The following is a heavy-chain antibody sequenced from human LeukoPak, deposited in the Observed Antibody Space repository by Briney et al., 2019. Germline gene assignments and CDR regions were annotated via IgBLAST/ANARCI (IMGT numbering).Heavy chain of an antibody. J-gene: IGHJ4*02. Sequence: ASVKVSCKASGYTFTGYYMHWVRQAPGQGLEWMGWINPNSGGTNYAQKFQGRVTMTRDTSISTAYMELRSLRSDDTAVYYCARLEYSSSSLGRTIDYWGQGTLVTVSS. CDR2: INPNSGGT. D-gene: IGHD6-6*01. CDR3: ARLEYSSSSLGRTIDY. V-gene: IGHV1-2*02. CDR1: GYTFTGYY.